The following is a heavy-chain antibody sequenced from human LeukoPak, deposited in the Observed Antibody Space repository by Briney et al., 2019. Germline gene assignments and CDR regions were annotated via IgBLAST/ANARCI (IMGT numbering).Heavy chain of an antibody. Sequence: ASVKVSCKASGYTFTSYGISWVRQAPGQGLEWMGWISAYNGNTNYAQKPQGRVTMTTDPSTSTAYMELRSLRSDHTAVYPCARESDHSSRNLDYWGQGTLVTVSS. CDR1: GYTFTSYG. D-gene: IGHD6-13*01. J-gene: IGHJ4*02. V-gene: IGHV1-18*01. CDR2: ISAYNGNT. CDR3: ARESDHSSRNLDY.